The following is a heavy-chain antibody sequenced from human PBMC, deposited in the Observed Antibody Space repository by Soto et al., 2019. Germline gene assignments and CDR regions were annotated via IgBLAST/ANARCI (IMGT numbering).Heavy chain of an antibody. J-gene: IGHJ4*02. V-gene: IGHV3-33*01. CDR3: ARAAAGNSPFDY. Sequence: QVQLVESGGGVVQPGRSLRLSCAASGFTFSNYGIHWVRQAPGKGLEWVAVIWYDGSNKYYADSVKGRFTISRDNSKNTLYLQMDSLRAEDTAVYYCARAAAGNSPFDYWGQGTLVTVSS. D-gene: IGHD6-13*01. CDR1: GFTFSNYG. CDR2: IWYDGSNK.